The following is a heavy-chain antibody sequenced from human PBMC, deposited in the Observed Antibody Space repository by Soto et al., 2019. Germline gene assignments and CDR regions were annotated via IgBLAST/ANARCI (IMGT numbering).Heavy chain of an antibody. CDR2: IYYSGST. CDR3: ARDGFFGRSGYFDY. Sequence: SETLSLTCTVSGGSISSYYWSWIRQHPGKGLEWIGYIYYSGSTYYNTSLKSRVTISIDMSKNQFSLKLNSVTAADTAVYYCARDGFFGRSGYFDYWGQGTLVTVSS. J-gene: IGHJ4*02. V-gene: IGHV4-30-4*08. CDR1: GGSISSYY. D-gene: IGHD3-3*01.